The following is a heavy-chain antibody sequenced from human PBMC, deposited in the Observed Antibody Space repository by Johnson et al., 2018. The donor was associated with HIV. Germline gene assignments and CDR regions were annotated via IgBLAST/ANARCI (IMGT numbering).Heavy chain of an antibody. J-gene: IGHJ3*02. CDR1: GFTFSDYY. Sequence: QVQLVESGGGLVKPGGSLRLSCAASGFTFSDYYMSWIRQAPGKGLEWVSYISSSGSTIFYPDSVKGRFTISRDSAKNSLYLQMNSLRAEDTAVYYCAYSSSPLSGDAFDICGQGTMVTGSS. D-gene: IGHD6-6*01. V-gene: IGHV3-11*01. CDR2: ISSSGSTI. CDR3: AYSSSPLSGDAFDI.